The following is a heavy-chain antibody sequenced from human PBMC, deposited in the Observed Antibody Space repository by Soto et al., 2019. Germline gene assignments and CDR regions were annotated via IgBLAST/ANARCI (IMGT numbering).Heavy chain of an antibody. D-gene: IGHD6-25*01. CDR1: GFTFSSYA. V-gene: IGHV3-23*01. CDR2: ISGSGDST. Sequence: EVQLLESGGGLVQPGGSLRLSCAASGFTFSSYAMSWVRQAPGKGLEWVSGISGSGDSTYYADSVKGRFTISRDNSKNTLYLQMNSMRAEDTAVYYCARRRGSSEGRNWFDPWGQGTLVTVSS. CDR3: ARRRGSSEGRNWFDP. J-gene: IGHJ5*02.